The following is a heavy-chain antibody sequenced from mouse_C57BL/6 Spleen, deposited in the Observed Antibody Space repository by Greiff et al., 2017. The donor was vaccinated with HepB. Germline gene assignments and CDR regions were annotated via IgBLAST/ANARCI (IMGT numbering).Heavy chain of an antibody. CDR3: AKPLLGAMDY. V-gene: IGHV5-17*01. J-gene: IGHJ4*01. CDR2: ISSGSSTI. CDR1: GFTFSDYG. Sequence: EVKVVESGGGLVKPGGSLKLSCAASGFTFSDYGMHWVRQAPEKGLEWVAYISSGSSTIYYADTVKGRFTISRDNAKNTLFLQMTSLRSEDTAMYYCAKPLLGAMDYWGQGTSVTVSS. D-gene: IGHD2-12*01.